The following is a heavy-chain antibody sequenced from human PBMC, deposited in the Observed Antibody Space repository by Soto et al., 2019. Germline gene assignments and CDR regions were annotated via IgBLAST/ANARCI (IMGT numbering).Heavy chain of an antibody. CDR1: GFTFSDHY. CDR3: ARLRLTGYFDY. J-gene: IGHJ4*02. Sequence: PGGSLRLSCVASGFTFSDHYMTWIRQAPGKGLGLLSYISTSSSYTNYADSVKGRFTISRDNAMNSLYLQMNSLRAEDTAVYYCARLRLTGYFDYWGQGTLVTVSS. CDR2: ISTSSSYT. V-gene: IGHV3-11*03.